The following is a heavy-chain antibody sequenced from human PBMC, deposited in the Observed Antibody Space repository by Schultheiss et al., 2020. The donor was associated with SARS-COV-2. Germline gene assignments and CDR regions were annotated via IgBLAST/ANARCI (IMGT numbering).Heavy chain of an antibody. CDR1: GGSISSYY. D-gene: IGHD1-26*01. CDR2: IYYSGST. Sequence: SETLSLTCTVSGGSISSYYWSWIRQPPGKGLEWIGYIYYSGSTNYNPSLKSRVTISVDTSKNQFSLKLSSVTAADTAVYYCARDPGTPNWFDPWGQGTLVTVSS. J-gene: IGHJ5*02. V-gene: IGHV4-59*12. CDR3: ARDPGTPNWFDP.